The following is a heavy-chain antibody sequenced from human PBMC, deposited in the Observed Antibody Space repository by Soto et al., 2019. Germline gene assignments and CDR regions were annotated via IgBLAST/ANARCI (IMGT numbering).Heavy chain of an antibody. J-gene: IGHJ4*02. D-gene: IGHD3-10*01. CDR3: ARGGSGSPYYFDY. CDR1: GGSISSGGYY. Sequence: PSETLSLTCTVSGGSISSGGYYWSWIRQHPGKGLEWIGYIYNSGSTYYNPSLKSRVTISVDTSKNLFSLKLSSVSSADMAVFYCARGGSGSPYYFDYWGQGTLVTVSS. V-gene: IGHV4-31*03. CDR2: IYNSGST.